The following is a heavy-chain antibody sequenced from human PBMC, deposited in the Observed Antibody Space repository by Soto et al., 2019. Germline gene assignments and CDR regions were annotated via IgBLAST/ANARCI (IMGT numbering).Heavy chain of an antibody. D-gene: IGHD3-3*01. CDR3: AAHPTYFDFWSDSPPWFAP. CDR2: FDPEDGEP. J-gene: IGHJ5*02. CDR1: GYTLPELP. Sequence: ASVKVSCKVSGYTLPELPIHWVRQAPGKGLEWMGGFDPEDGEPIYAQKFQGRVTMTQDTSTDTAYMEMSSLTSEDTAVYYCAAHPTYFDFWSDSPPWFAPWGQGPLVTVS. V-gene: IGHV1-24*01.